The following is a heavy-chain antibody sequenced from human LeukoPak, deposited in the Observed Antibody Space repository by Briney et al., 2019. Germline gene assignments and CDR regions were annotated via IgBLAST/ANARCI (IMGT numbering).Heavy chain of an antibody. D-gene: IGHD5-24*01. CDR3: AKYWRWLQSGFDY. V-gene: IGHV3-53*01. CDR2: IYSGGST. CDR1: GFTVSSNY. J-gene: IGHJ4*02. Sequence: PGGSLRLSCAASGFTVSSNYMSWVRQAPGKGLEWVSVIYSGGSTYYADSVKGRFTISRDNSKNTLYLQMNSLRAEDTAVYYCAKYWRWLQSGFDYWGQGTLVTVSS.